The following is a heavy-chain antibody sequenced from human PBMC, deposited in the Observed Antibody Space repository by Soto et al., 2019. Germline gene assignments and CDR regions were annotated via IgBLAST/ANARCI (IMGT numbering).Heavy chain of an antibody. Sequence: SETLSLTCTVSGGSFSSRSYYWGWIRQPPGKGLEWIGSIYNSGSTYYNPSLKSRVTISVDTSKNQFSLKLSSVTAADTAVYFCARASHYGDSWDYWGPGNMVTVSS. J-gene: IGHJ4*02. V-gene: IGHV4-39*01. CDR1: GGSFSSRSYY. CDR3: ARASHYGDSWDY. D-gene: IGHD4-17*01. CDR2: IYNSGST.